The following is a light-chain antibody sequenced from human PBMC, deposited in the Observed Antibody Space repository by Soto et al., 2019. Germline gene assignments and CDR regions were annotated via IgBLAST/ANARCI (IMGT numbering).Light chain of an antibody. CDR3: QQANSFPLT. Sequence: DIQMTQSPSTLSASVGGRVTITFRASQSISNWLAWYQQKPGKAPNLLIYAASSLHSGVPSRFSGSGSGTDFTLTISSLQPEDFATYYCQQANSFPLTFGGGTKV. V-gene: IGKV1-12*01. CDR2: AAS. CDR1: QSISNW. J-gene: IGKJ4*01.